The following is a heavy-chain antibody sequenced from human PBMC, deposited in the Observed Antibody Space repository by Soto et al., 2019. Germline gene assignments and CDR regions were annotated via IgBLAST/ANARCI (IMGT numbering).Heavy chain of an antibody. CDR2: ISGSGGSK. CDR1: GFTFSGYA. D-gene: IGHD3-10*01. Sequence: GESLSLSCAASGFTFSGYAMSWVRQAPGKGLEWVSAISGSGGSKYYADSVRGRFITSRDTSKNTLYQQMNSTRAETTAEYYCANVLLWFGEPPGPWGQGTLLTVSS. V-gene: IGHV3-23*01. J-gene: IGHJ5*02. CDR3: ANVLLWFGEPPGP.